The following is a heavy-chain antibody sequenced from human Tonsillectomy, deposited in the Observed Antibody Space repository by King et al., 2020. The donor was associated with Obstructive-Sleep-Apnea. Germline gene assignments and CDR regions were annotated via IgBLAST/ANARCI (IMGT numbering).Heavy chain of an antibody. Sequence: QLQESGPGLVKPSETLSLTCTVSVVSISSYYWNWIRQPPGEGLEWIRYLYYSGSTNYNPSLKSRVTISVDTSKNQFSLNLSSVTAADTAVYYCARDHSSGWGAFDIWGQGTMVTVSS. D-gene: IGHD6-19*01. V-gene: IGHV4-59*01. CDR3: ARDHSSGWGAFDI. CDR1: VVSISSYY. CDR2: LYYSGST. J-gene: IGHJ3*02.